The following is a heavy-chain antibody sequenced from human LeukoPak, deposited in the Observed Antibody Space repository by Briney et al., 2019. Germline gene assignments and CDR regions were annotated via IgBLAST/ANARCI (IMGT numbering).Heavy chain of an antibody. CDR2: INSDGGSI. J-gene: IGHJ4*02. CDR3: ARGGDSSGCFDY. Sequence: GRSLRLSCAPSELTFTNLWMYWVRQAPGKGLAWVSHINSDGGSIWYADSVTGRFIISRDNAKNTLYLQMNSLRAEETAVYYCARGGDSSGCFDYWGQGTLVTVSS. CDR1: ELTFTNLW. V-gene: IGHV3-74*01. D-gene: IGHD3-22*01.